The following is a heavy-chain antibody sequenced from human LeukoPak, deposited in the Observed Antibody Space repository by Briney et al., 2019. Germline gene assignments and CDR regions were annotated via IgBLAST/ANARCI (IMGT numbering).Heavy chain of an antibody. CDR3: AREYSGIAAAALGMFDP. CDR2: IKQDGSEE. J-gene: IGHJ5*02. D-gene: IGHD6-13*01. CDR1: GFTFSSYW. V-gene: IGHV3-7*01. Sequence: PGGSLRLSCAASGFTFSSYWMSWVRQAPGKGLEWVANIKQDGSEEYYVDSVKGRFTISRDNAKNSLYLHMNSLRAEDTAVYYCAREYSGIAAAALGMFDPWGQGTLVTVSS.